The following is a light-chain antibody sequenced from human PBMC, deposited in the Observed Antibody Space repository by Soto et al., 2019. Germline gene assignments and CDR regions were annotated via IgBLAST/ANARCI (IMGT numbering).Light chain of an antibody. CDR1: SSDVGGYNY. CDR3: CSYECTHSSVV. Sequence: QSVLTQPRSVSGSLGHSVTISCTGTSSDVGGYNYVSWYQHHPGKAPKIVIYDVYKWPPGVSDRFSGSKSGNTASLTISGLQAEDEADYYYCSYECTHSSVVFGGGTKVTVL. CDR2: DVY. J-gene: IGLJ2*01. V-gene: IGLV2-11*01.